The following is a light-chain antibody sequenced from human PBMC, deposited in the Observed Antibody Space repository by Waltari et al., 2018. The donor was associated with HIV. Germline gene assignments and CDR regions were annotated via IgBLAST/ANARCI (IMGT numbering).Light chain of an antibody. V-gene: IGLV1-44*01. J-gene: IGLJ2*01. CDR3: ATWDDSLNGNVV. Sequence: QSVLPQPPSASGTPGRRTTISCSGRSSNLGDNPVQWYQHLPGTAPKPLFFTNKQRHSGLPVRFPGSKSGTSASLAISGLQSEDEADDYCATWDDSLNGNVVFGGGTKLTVL. CDR1: SSNLGDNP. CDR2: TNK.